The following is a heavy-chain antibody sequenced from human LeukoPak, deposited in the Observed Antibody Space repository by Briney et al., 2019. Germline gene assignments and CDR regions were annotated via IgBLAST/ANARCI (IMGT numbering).Heavy chain of an antibody. V-gene: IGHV1-24*01. Sequence: ASVKVSCKVSGYTLTELSMHWVRQAPGKGLEWMGGFDPEDGETIYAQKFQGRVTMTEDTSTDTAYMELSSLRSEDTAVYYCATDREVAGAFDIWGQGTMVTVSS. CDR1: GYTLTELS. D-gene: IGHD6-19*01. CDR2: FDPEDGET. J-gene: IGHJ3*02. CDR3: ATDREVAGAFDI.